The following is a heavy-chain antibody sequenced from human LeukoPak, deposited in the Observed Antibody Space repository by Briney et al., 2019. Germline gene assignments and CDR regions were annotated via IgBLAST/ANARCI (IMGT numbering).Heavy chain of an antibody. D-gene: IGHD3-16*01. CDR1: GFTFSTYR. CDR3: ARRGGYFDY. Sequence: GGSLRLSCAASGFTFSTYRMSWVRQAPGKGLEWVANIKQDGSEKYYVDSVKGRFTISRDNAKNSLYLQMNSLRAEDTAVYYCARRGGYFDYWGQGTLVTVSS. V-gene: IGHV3-7*01. J-gene: IGHJ4*02. CDR2: IKQDGSEK.